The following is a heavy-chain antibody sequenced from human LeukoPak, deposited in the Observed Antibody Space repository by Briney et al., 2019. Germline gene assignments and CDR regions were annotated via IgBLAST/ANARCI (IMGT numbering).Heavy chain of an antibody. CDR3: ASDLTIFGVAQYYFDY. CDR2: INPNSGGT. CDR1: GYTFTGYY. J-gene: IGHJ4*02. D-gene: IGHD3-3*01. V-gene: IGHV1-2*02. Sequence: GASVKVSCKASGYTFTGYYMHWVRQAPGQGLEWMGWINPNSGGTNYAQKFQGRVTMTRDTSISTAYMELSRLRSDDTAVYYCASDLTIFGVAQYYFDYWGQGTLVTVSS.